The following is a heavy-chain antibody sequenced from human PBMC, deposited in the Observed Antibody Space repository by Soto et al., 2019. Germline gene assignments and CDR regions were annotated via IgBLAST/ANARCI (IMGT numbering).Heavy chain of an antibody. J-gene: IGHJ4*02. D-gene: IGHD1-26*01. V-gene: IGHV3-23*01. CDR1: GFSFSSFV. Sequence: HPGGSLRLSCATSGFSFSSFVMSWVRQAPGKGLEWVSSLSGSDGKTYYADSVKGRFSMSADTSKSTLYLEMNSLRAEDTAVYYCARWSFLDHWGQGTRVTVSS. CDR2: LSGSDGKT. CDR3: ARWSFLDH.